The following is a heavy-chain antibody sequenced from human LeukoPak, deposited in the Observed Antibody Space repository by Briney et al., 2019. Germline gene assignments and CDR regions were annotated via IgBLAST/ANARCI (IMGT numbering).Heavy chain of an antibody. Sequence: ASVKVSCKASGYTFTGYYMHWVRQAPGQGLEWMGWINPNSGGTNYAQKFQGRVTMTRDTSISTAYMELSRLRSDDTAVYYCAAKGYSSSPGDYYYYYMDVWGKGTTVTVSS. J-gene: IGHJ6*03. D-gene: IGHD6-6*01. V-gene: IGHV1-2*02. CDR2: INPNSGGT. CDR3: AAKGYSSSPGDYYYYYMDV. CDR1: GYTFTGYY.